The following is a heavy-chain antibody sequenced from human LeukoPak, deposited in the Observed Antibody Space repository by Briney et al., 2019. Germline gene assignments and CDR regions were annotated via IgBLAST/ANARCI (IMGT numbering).Heavy chain of an antibody. Sequence: DPSETLSLTCTVSGGSISSSSYYWGWLRQPPGKGLEWIGSIYYSGSTYYNPSLKSRVTISVDTSKNQFSLKLSSVTAADTAVYYCASGGTGEMATPTYYFDYWGQGTLVTVSS. CDR1: GGSISSSSYY. CDR2: IYYSGST. D-gene: IGHD5-24*01. CDR3: ASGGTGEMATPTYYFDY. V-gene: IGHV4-39*07. J-gene: IGHJ4*02.